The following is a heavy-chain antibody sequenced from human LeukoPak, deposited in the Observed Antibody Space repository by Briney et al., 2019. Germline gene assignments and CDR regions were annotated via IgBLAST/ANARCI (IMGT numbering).Heavy chain of an antibody. CDR2: IYTSGST. V-gene: IGHV4-4*07. J-gene: IGHJ4*02. Sequence: KTSETLSLTCTVSGGSISSYYWSWIRQPAGKGLEWIGRIYTSGSTNYNPSLKSRVTMSVDTSKNQFSLKLSSVTAADTAVYYCARVGDSSSWYETYYFDYWGQGTLVTASS. D-gene: IGHD6-13*01. CDR1: GGSISSYY. CDR3: ARVGDSSSWYETYYFDY.